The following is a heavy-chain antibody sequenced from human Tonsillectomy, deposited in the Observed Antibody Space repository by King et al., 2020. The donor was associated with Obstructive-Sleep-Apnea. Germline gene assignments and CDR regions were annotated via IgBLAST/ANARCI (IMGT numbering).Heavy chain of an antibody. Sequence: VQLVESGGGVVQPGRSLRLSCAASGFTFSSYAMHWVRQAPGKGLEWVAVISYDGSNKYYADSVKGRFTISRDNSKNTLYLQMNSLRAEDTAVYYYARDLEWLLSYLDYWGQGTLVTVSS. J-gene: IGHJ4*02. CDR1: GFTFSSYA. CDR2: ISYDGSNK. D-gene: IGHD3-3*01. V-gene: IGHV3-30*04. CDR3: ARDLEWLLSYLDY.